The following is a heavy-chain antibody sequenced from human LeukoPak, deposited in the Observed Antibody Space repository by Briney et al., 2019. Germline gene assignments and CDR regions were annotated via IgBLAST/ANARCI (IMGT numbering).Heavy chain of an antibody. V-gene: IGHV4-30-2*01. CDR3: ARVPGPNWFDP. CDR1: GGSISSGGYY. CDR2: IYHSGST. Sequence: KASETLSLTCTVSGGSISSGGYYWSWIRQPPGKGLEWIGYIYHSGSTYYNPSLKSRVTISVDTSKNQFSLRLSSVTAADTAVYFCARVPGPNWFDPWGREPWSPSPQ. J-gene: IGHJ5*02.